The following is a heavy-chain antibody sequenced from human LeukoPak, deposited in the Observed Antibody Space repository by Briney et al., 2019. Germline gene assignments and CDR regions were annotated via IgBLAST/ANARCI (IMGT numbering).Heavy chain of an antibody. J-gene: IGHJ3*02. CDR3: ARARLLWFGDAFDI. Sequence: GGSLRLSCTASGFIFSNHGMNWVRQAPGKGLEWVANIKQDGSEKYYVDSVKGRFTISRDNAKNSLYLQMNSLRAEDTAVYYCARARLLWFGDAFDIWGQGTMVTVSS. CDR1: GFIFSNHG. D-gene: IGHD3-10*01. V-gene: IGHV3-7*01. CDR2: IKQDGSEK.